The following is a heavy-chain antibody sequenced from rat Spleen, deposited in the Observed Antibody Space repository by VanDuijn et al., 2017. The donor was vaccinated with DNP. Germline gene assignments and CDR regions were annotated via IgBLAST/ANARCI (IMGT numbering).Heavy chain of an antibody. Sequence: EVQLVESGGGLVQPGRSLKHSCAASGFTFSNNDMAWVRQVPMKGLVAVASISPSGDSTYYRDSVKGRFTVSRDNAKGGLYLQMDSLRSEDTTTYYCATHGTFVYWGKGTLVTVSS. D-gene: IGHD5-1*01. V-gene: IGHV5-25*01. J-gene: IGHJ3*01. CDR2: ISPSGDST. CDR3: ATHGTFVY. CDR1: GFTFSNND.